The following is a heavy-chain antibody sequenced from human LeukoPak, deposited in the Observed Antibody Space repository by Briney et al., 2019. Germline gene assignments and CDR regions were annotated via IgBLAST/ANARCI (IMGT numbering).Heavy chain of an antibody. Sequence: AGGSLRLSCAASGFTFRSYAMSWVRQAPGKGLEWVSAISGSGGSTYYADSVKGRFTISRDNSKNTLYLQMNSLRAEDTAVYYCAKGQVVVIPPFDYWGQGTLVTVSS. CDR2: ISGSGGST. CDR1: GFTFRSYA. V-gene: IGHV3-23*01. J-gene: IGHJ4*02. CDR3: AKGQVVVIPPFDY. D-gene: IGHD3-22*01.